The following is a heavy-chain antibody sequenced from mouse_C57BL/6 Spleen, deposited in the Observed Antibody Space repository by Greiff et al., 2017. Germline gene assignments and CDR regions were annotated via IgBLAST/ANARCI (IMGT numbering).Heavy chain of an antibody. J-gene: IGHJ4*01. Sequence: VKLQESGTELVKPGASVKLSCKASGYTFTSYWMHWVKQRPGQGLEWIGNINPSNGGTNYNEKFKSKATLTVDKSSSTAYMQLSSLTSEDSAVYYCARSYYYGSSYGAMDYWGQGTSVTVSS. D-gene: IGHD1-1*01. V-gene: IGHV1-53*01. CDR3: ARSYYYGSSYGAMDY. CDR1: GYTFTSYW. CDR2: INPSNGGT.